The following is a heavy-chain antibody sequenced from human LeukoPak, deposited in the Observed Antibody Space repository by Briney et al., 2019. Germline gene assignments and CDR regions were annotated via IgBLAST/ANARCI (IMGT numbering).Heavy chain of an antibody. CDR3: AKDMLVRYFDY. CDR2: ISYDGSNK. CDR1: GFTFSSYG. V-gene: IGHV3-30*18. D-gene: IGHD3-9*01. J-gene: IGHJ4*02. Sequence: PGRSLRLSCAASGFTFSSYGMHWVRQAPGKGLEWVAVISYDGSNKYYADSVKGRFTISRDNSKNTLYLQMNSLRAEDTAVYYCAKDMLVRYFDYWGQGTLVTVSS.